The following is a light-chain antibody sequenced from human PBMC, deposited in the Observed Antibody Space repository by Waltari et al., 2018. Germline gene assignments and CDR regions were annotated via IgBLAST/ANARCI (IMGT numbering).Light chain of an antibody. V-gene: IGLV1-40*01. CDR3: QSYDSSLTSGVV. CDR1: SSNIGAGHD. CDR2: GNS. J-gene: IGLJ3*02. Sequence: QSVLTQPPSVSGAPGQRVTIPCSGSSSNIGAGHDVHWYQVFPRAAPKLLIYGNSNRPSGVPDRFSGSKSGTSASLAITGLQAEDEADYYCQSYDSSLTSGVVFGGGTKVTVL.